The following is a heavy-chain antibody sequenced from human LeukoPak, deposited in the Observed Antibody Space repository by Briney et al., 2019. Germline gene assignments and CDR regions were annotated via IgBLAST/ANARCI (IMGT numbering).Heavy chain of an antibody. CDR2: INHSGST. J-gene: IGHJ4*02. V-gene: IGHV4-34*01. Sequence: PSETLSLTCAAYGGSFSGYYWSWIRQPPGKGLEWIGEINHSGSTNYNPSLKSRVTISVDTSKNQFSLKLSSVTAADTAVYYCASGYFDYWGQGTLVTVSS. CDR1: GGSFSGYY. CDR3: ASGYFDY.